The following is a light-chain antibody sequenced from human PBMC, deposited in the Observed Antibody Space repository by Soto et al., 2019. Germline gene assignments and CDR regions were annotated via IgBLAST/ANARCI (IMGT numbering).Light chain of an antibody. Sequence: QAVVTQEPSLTVSPGGTVTLTCGSSTGAVTSGPYPYWFQQKPGQAPRTLIYDTSNKHSWTPARFSGSLLGGKAALTLSGAQPEDEAEYYCLLSYSGAGGVFGGGTQLTVL. CDR3: LLSYSGAGGV. V-gene: IGLV7-46*01. CDR1: TGAVTSGPY. J-gene: IGLJ2*01. CDR2: DTS.